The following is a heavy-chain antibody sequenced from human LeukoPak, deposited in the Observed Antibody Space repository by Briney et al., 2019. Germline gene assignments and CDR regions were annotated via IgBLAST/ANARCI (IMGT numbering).Heavy chain of an antibody. CDR2: ISSSGSTI. CDR1: GFTFSSYE. D-gene: IGHD6-19*01. J-gene: IGHJ4*02. V-gene: IGHV3-48*03. CDR3: ARGSLEEQWLVQYYFDY. Sequence: AGGSLRLSCAASGFTFSSYEMNWVRQAPGKGLEWVSYISSSGSTIYYADSVKGRFTISRDNAKNSLYLQMNSLRAEDTAVYYCARGSLEEQWLVQYYFDYWGQGTLVTVSS.